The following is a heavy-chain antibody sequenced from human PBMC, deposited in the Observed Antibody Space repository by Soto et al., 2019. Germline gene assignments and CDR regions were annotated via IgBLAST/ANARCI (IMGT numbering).Heavy chain of an antibody. D-gene: IGHD2-21*01. V-gene: IGHV3-15*07. CDR1: GFTVSNAW. CDR2: IKSKSDGATT. J-gene: IGHJ4*02. Sequence: GGSLRLSCAASGFTVSNAWMNWVRQAPGKGLEWVGRIKSKSDGATTDYAAPVKGRFTISRDDSKNTLYLQMNSLKTEDTAVYYCTRDPSVVGTSGYWGQGTLVTVSS. CDR3: TRDPSVVGTSGY.